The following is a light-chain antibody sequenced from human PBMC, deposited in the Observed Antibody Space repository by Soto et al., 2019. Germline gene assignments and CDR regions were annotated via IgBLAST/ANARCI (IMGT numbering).Light chain of an antibody. J-gene: IGKJ3*01. CDR2: GAS. Sequence: EIVLTQSPGTLSLSPGERGTLSCRASQSVSSNYLAWYQQKPGQAPRLLIYGASSRATGIPDRFSGSGSGTDFTLTISRLEPEDFAVYYCHQYGSSPFTFGPGTKVDIK. V-gene: IGKV3-20*01. CDR1: QSVSSNY. CDR3: HQYGSSPFT.